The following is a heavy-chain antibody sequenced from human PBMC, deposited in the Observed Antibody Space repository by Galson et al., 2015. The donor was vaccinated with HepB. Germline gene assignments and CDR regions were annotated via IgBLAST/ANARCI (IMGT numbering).Heavy chain of an antibody. CDR1: GFPFSSYA. V-gene: IGHV3-23*01. CDR2: ISGGYDRK. J-gene: IGHJ5*01. D-gene: IGHD4/OR15-4a*01. Sequence: SLRLSCAASGFPFSSYAMNWVRQAPGKGPEWVSEISGGYDRKYYADSVKGRITTSKDNSRNTLYLQMNSLRAEDTAVYYFAKKSLASANRPPTFDFWGQGSLVTVSS. CDR3: AKKSLASANRPPTFDF.